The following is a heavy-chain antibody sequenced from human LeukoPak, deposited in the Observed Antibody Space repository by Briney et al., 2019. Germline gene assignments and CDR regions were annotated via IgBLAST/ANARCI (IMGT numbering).Heavy chain of an antibody. Sequence: SETLSLTCAVYGGSFSGYYWSWIRQPPGKGLEWIGEINHSRSTNYNPSLKSRVTISVDTSKNQFSLKLSSVTAADTAVYYCGYCSGGSCSTALAYWGQGTLVTVSS. D-gene: IGHD2-15*01. CDR3: GYCSGGSCSTALAY. J-gene: IGHJ4*02. CDR2: INHSRST. CDR1: GGSFSGYY. V-gene: IGHV4-34*01.